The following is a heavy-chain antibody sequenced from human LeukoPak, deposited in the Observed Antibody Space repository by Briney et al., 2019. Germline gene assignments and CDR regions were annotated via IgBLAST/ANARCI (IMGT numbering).Heavy chain of an antibody. Sequence: ASVKVSCKASGYTFTNYDINWVRQATGQGLEWMGWMNPNSGNTGYAQKFQGRVTMTSTTYITTAYMELSSLRSEDTAIYYCARVEFSGGYSHVYWGQGTLVTVSS. V-gene: IGHV1-8*01. J-gene: IGHJ4*02. CDR1: GYTFTNYD. CDR2: MNPNSGNT. D-gene: IGHD3-22*01. CDR3: ARVEFSGGYSHVY.